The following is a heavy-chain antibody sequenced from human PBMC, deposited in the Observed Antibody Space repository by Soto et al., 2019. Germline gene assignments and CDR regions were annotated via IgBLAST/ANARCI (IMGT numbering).Heavy chain of an antibody. D-gene: IGHD5-18*01. Sequence: SETLSLTCAVSGGSISSGGYSWSWIRQPPGKGLEWIGYIYHSGSTYYNPSLRSRVTISVDRSKNQFSLKLSSVTAADTAVYYCARLVPDDTAMASGWFDPWGQGTLVTVSS. CDR1: GGSISSGGYS. V-gene: IGHV4-30-2*01. CDR3: ARLVPDDTAMASGWFDP. CDR2: IYHSGST. J-gene: IGHJ5*02.